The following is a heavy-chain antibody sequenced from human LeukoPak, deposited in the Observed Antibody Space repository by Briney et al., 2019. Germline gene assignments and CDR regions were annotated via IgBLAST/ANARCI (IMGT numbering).Heavy chain of an antibody. J-gene: IGHJ4*02. CDR1: GWSLSGYY. CDR3: AREGRMSMGIEY. D-gene: IGHD4/OR15-4a*01. Sequence: SETLSLTCAVYGWSLSGYYWSWIRQSPGKGLEWIGEINHGGSTNYNPSLKSRVTMSVDTSKNHFSLKLSSVTAADTAVYFCAREGRMSMGIEYWGQGTLVTVSS. V-gene: IGHV4-34*01. CDR2: INHGGST.